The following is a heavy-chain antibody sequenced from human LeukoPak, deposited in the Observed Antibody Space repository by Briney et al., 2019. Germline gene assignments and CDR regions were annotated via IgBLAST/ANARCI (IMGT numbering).Heavy chain of an antibody. CDR3: ARANSYGYLVRFDP. V-gene: IGHV1-46*01. Sequence: ASVTVSCKASGYTFTSYYMHWLRQAPGQGLEWMGIINPSGGSTSYAKKFQGRVTMTRDMSTSTVYMELSSLRSEDTAVYYCARANSYGYLVRFDPWGQGTLVTVSS. CDR2: INPSGGST. D-gene: IGHD5-18*01. J-gene: IGHJ5*02. CDR1: GYTFTSYY.